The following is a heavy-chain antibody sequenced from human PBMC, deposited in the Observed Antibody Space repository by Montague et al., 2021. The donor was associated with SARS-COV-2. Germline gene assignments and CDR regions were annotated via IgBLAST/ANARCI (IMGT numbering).Heavy chain of an antibody. Sequence: CAISGDSVSTNSGAWNWVRLSPSRRLEWLGRTYYRSEWYYDYSVSVKSRISINPDTSKNQFSLQLNSVPPEDTAVYYCARAERGSCGDGNCYQYFFNYWGQGTLVTVSS. CDR3: ARAERGSCGDGNCYQYFFNY. J-gene: IGHJ4*02. CDR1: GDSVSTNSGA. V-gene: IGHV6-1*01. CDR2: TYYRSEWYY. D-gene: IGHD2-15*01.